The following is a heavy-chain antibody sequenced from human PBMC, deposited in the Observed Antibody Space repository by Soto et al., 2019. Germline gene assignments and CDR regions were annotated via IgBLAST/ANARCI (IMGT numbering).Heavy chain of an antibody. D-gene: IGHD2-15*01. CDR3: ARARLEKDIVVVVAATEEYYFDY. J-gene: IGHJ4*02. Sequence: QVQLVQSGAEVQKPGSSVKVSCKASGGTFSSYTISWVRQAPGQGLEWMGRIIPILGIANYAQKFQGRVTITADKSTSTAYMELSSLRSEDTAVYYCARARLEKDIVVVVAATEEYYFDYWGQGTLVTVSS. CDR2: IIPILGIA. V-gene: IGHV1-69*02. CDR1: GGTFSSYT.